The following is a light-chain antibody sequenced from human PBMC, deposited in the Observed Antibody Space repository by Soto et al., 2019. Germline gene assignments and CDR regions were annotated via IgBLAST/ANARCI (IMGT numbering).Light chain of an antibody. CDR2: KSS. J-gene: IGKJ3*01. CDR1: ESIRSW. Sequence: DIQMTQSPSTLYASVGDRVTITCRASESIRSWLAWFQQKPGKAPKLLIYKSSSLESGVPSRFSGSQSGTEFTLTISSLQPDDFATYYCQQYNRYREFTFGPGTKVH. V-gene: IGKV1-5*03. CDR3: QQYNRYREFT.